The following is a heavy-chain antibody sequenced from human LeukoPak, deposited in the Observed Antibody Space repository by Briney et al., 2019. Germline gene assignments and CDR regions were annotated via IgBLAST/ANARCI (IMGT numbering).Heavy chain of an antibody. J-gene: IGHJ4*02. Sequence: GSLRLSRKGSGFSLISYWIAWVRQMPGKGLEWMVIIYPGDSDTRYSPSFQGQVTISADKSITTAYLQWSRLKASDTAMYYCARIGYSYSAKFDYWGQGTLVTVSS. CDR2: IYPGDSDT. CDR3: ARIGYSYSAKFDY. V-gene: IGHV5-51*01. CDR1: GFSLISYW. D-gene: IGHD5-18*01.